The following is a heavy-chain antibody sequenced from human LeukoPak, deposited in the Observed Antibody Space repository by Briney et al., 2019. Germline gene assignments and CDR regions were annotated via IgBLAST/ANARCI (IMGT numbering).Heavy chain of an antibody. J-gene: IGHJ4*02. CDR3: ARGEWLLED. CDR2: INTNTGNP. V-gene: IGHV7-4-1*02. Sequence: ASVKVSCKASGYTFTNHAMNWVRQAPGQGLEWMGWINTNTGNPTYAQGFTGRFVFSLDTSVCTAYLQISSLKAEDTAVYYCARGEWLLEDWGQGTLVTVSS. D-gene: IGHD3-3*01. CDR1: GYTFTNHA.